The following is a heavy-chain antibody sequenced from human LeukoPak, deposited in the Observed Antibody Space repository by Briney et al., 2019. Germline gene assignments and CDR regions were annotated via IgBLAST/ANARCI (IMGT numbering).Heavy chain of an antibody. J-gene: IGHJ4*02. CDR1: GGSFSGYY. D-gene: IGHD6-13*01. CDR2: INHSGST. Sequence: PSETLSLTCAVYGGSFSGYYWSWIRQPPGKGLEWIGEINHSGSTNYNPSLKSRVTISVDTSKNQFSLKQSSVTAADTAVYYCAREGIAAAGTLFDYWGQGTLVTVSS. CDR3: AREGIAAAGTLFDY. V-gene: IGHV4-34*01.